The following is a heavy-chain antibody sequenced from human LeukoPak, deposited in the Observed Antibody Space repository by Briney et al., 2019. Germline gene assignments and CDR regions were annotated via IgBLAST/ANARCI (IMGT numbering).Heavy chain of an antibody. CDR2: IKQDGSEK. D-gene: IGHD3-3*01. CDR1: GFTFSSYW. CDR3: ARDYDRYYMDV. Sequence: LPGGSLRLSCAASGFTFSSYWMSWVRQAPGKGLEWVANIKQDGSEKYYVDSVKGRFTISRDNAKSSLYLQMNSLRAEDTAVYYCARDYDRYYMDVWGKGTTVTVSS. V-gene: IGHV3-7*01. J-gene: IGHJ6*03.